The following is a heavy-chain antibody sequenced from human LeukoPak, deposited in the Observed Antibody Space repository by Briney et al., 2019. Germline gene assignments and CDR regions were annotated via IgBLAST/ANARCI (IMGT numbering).Heavy chain of an antibody. D-gene: IGHD2-2*01. CDR1: GFTFSSYV. CDR2: LIVIGGST. CDR3: AKQDYLVVPAADTFDY. Sequence: GGSLRLSCAASGFTFSSYVMCWVRQAPGKGVEWVSALIVIGGSTYYADSVKGRFTISRDNSKNTLYLQMNSLRAEDTAVYYCAKQDYLVVPAADTFDYWGQGTLVTVSS. J-gene: IGHJ4*02. V-gene: IGHV3-23*01.